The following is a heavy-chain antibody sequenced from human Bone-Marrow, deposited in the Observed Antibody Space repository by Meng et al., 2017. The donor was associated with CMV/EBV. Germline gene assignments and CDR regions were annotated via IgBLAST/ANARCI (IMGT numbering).Heavy chain of an antibody. CDR1: GFTFSSYS. CDR3: ARDKPQWTNYYYGMDV. V-gene: IGHV3-66*02. CDR2: IYSGGST. Sequence: GESLKISCAASGFTFSSYSMNWVRQAPGKGLEWVSVIYSGGSTYYADPVKGRFTISRDNSKNTLYLQMNSLRAEDTAVYYCARDKPQWTNYYYGMDVWGQGTTVTVSS. D-gene: IGHD1-14*01. J-gene: IGHJ6*02.